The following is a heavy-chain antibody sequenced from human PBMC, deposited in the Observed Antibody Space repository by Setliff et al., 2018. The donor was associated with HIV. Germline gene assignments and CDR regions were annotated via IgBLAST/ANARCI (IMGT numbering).Heavy chain of an antibody. V-gene: IGHV1-18*01. CDR2: ISGFNGNT. Sequence: ASVKVSCKASGYSFARYGLSWVRQAPGQGLEWMGWISGFNGNTKYAQSFQDRVAMTTETATSTAYMEMRSPRSDDTAVYFCARVPYRSAWFSGGHDAFDTWGQGTMVTVSS. CDR3: ARVPYRSAWFSGGHDAFDT. CDR1: GYSFARYG. J-gene: IGHJ3*02. D-gene: IGHD6-19*01.